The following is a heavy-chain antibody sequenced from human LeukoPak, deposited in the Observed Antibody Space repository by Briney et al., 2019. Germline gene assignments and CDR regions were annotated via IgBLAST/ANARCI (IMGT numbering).Heavy chain of an antibody. Sequence: PGGSLRLSCAASGFTFSSYAMSWVRQAPGKGLEWVSAISGSGGSAYYADSVKGRFTISRDNAKNSLYLQMNSLRAEDTAVYYCARDGGWYSYYYYGMDVWGKGTTVTVSS. D-gene: IGHD6-19*01. CDR3: ARDGGWYSYYYYGMDV. V-gene: IGHV3-23*01. CDR2: ISGSGGSA. CDR1: GFTFSSYA. J-gene: IGHJ6*04.